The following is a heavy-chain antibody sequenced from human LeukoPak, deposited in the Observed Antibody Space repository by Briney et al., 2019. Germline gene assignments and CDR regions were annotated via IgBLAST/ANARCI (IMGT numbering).Heavy chain of an antibody. V-gene: IGHV3-53*01. CDR1: GFTVSSNY. CDR3: AGSGSYETFDY. CDR2: IYSGGST. D-gene: IGHD3-10*01. J-gene: IGHJ4*02. Sequence: GGSLRLSCAASGFTVSSNYMSWVRQAPGKGLEWVSVIYSGGSTYYADSVKGRFTTSRDNSKNTLYLQMNSLRAEDTAVYYCAGSGSYETFDYWGQGTLVTVSS.